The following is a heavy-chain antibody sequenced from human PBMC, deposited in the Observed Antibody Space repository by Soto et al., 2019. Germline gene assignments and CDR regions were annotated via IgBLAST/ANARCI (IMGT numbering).Heavy chain of an antibody. J-gene: IGHJ6*02. D-gene: IGHD6-6*01. CDR2: IIPIFGTA. V-gene: IGHV1-69*06. CDR1: GGTFSSYA. CDR3: ARPYSSSSGYYYYGMDV. Sequence: QVQLVQSGAEVKKPGSSVKVSCKASGGTFSSYAISWVRQAPGQGLEWVGGIIPIFGTANYAQKFQGRVTITADKSTSTAYMELSSLRSEDTAVYYCARPYSSSSGYYYYGMDVWGQGTTVTVSS.